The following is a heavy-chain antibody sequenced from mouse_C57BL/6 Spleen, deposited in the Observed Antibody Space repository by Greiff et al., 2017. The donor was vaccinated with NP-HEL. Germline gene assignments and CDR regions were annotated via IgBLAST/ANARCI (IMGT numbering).Heavy chain of an antibody. CDR1: GYTFTSYW. CDR2: IYPGNSDT. CDR3: TRYPHYYGSSSAWFAY. J-gene: IGHJ3*01. Sequence: VQLQQSGTVLARPGASVKMSCKTSGYTFTSYWMHWVKQRPGQGLEWIGAIYPGNSDTSYNQKFKGKAKLTAVTSASTAYMELSSLTNEDSAVYYCTRYPHYYGSSSAWFAYWGQGTLVTVSA. D-gene: IGHD1-1*01. V-gene: IGHV1-5*01.